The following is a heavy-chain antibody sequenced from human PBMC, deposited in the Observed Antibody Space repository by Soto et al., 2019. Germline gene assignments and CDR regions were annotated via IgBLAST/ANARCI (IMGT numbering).Heavy chain of an antibody. CDR2: FSAYNYNT. CDR1: GYTFTSYG. Sequence: QVQLVQSGAEVKKPGASVKVSCKASGYTFTSYGLIWVRPAPGQGLEWMGRFSAYNYNTSYAQKLQGRVTTTTDTSTSTASMELRSLRSDDRPVYYCARVVGALGHWFDPWGQGTLVTVSS. D-gene: IGHD1-26*01. J-gene: IGHJ5*02. V-gene: IGHV1-18*01. CDR3: ARVVGALGHWFDP.